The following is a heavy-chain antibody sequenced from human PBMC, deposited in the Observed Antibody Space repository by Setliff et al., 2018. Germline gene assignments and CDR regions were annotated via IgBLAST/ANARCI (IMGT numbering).Heavy chain of an antibody. Sequence: ASVKVSCKASGYTFTSYGISWVRQAPGQGLEWMGWISAYNGNTNYAQKLQGRVTMTTDTSTSTAYMELRSLRSDDTAVCYCARGYYYDSSGPAAFDIWGQGTMVTVSS. CDR1: GYTFTSYG. V-gene: IGHV1-18*01. J-gene: IGHJ3*02. CDR3: ARGYYYDSSGPAAFDI. CDR2: ISAYNGNT. D-gene: IGHD3-22*01.